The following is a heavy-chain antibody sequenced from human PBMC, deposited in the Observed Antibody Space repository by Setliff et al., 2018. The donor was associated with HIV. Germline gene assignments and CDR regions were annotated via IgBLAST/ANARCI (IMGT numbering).Heavy chain of an antibody. J-gene: IGHJ4*02. CDR3: ARGPPPDFDF. V-gene: IGHV3-21*04. CDR2: ISSSSSYI. Sequence: GGSLRLSCAASGFLFSTYGMHWVRQAPGKGLEWVSSISSSSSYIYYADSVKGRFTISRDNANNSLYLQMNSLRAEDTAVYYCARGPPPDFDFWGQGALVTVSS. CDR1: GFLFSTYG.